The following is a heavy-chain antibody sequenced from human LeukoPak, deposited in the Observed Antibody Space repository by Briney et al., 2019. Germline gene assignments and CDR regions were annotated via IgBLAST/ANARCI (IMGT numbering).Heavy chain of an antibody. CDR1: GGTFSSYA. D-gene: IGHD3-10*01. J-gene: IGHJ4*02. Sequence: ASVKVSSKASGGTFSSYAISWVRQAPGQGLEWMGGIIPIFGTANYAQKFQGRVTITADESTSTAYMELSSLRSEDTAVYYCARHFGELDFDYWGQGTLVTVSS. V-gene: IGHV1-69*13. CDR3: ARHFGELDFDY. CDR2: IIPIFGTA.